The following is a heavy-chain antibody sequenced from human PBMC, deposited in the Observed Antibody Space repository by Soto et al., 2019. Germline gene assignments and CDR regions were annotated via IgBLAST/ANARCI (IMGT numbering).Heavy chain of an antibody. CDR2: IRSGGSNI. J-gene: IGHJ5*01. D-gene: IGHD1-26*01. Sequence: RLSGAASGFTFTIYWMSWVRQAPGKGLEWVANIRSGGSNIYYVDSVKGRSTMSRDNAKNTLSLQMNSLRAEDTAVYYCARAGSGSNSWFDFWGQGTLVTVSS. CDR3: ARAGSGSNSWFDF. CDR1: GFTFTIYW. V-gene: IGHV3-48*03.